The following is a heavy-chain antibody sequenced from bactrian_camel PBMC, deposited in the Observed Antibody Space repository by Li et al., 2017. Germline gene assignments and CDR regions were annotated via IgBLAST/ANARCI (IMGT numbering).Heavy chain of an antibody. Sequence: HVQLVESGGGSVQAGGSLKLSCTYSGYTSFIDCMGWFRQAPGKELEWVSGITSGGGSTYYLDSVKGRFTISRDNAKITLYLQLNSLKTEDTAMYFCTQGVWYSTIGDIQRHQRGQGTQVTVS. CDR3: TQGVWYSTIGDIQRHQ. CDR2: ITSGGGST. CDR1: GYTSFIDC. V-gene: IGHV3S1*01. J-gene: IGHJ4*01. D-gene: IGHD1*01.